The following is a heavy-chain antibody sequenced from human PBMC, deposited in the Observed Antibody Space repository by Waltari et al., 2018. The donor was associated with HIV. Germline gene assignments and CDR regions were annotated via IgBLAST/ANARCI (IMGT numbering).Heavy chain of an antibody. CDR3: VTGLLYKRY. Sequence: EVQLVESGGGLVKPGGSLRLSCAASGLTLTNAWMSWGRQAPGKGLEWFGRIKNIADGGTTECGAPVKGRFTISRDDSQNTVFLQMNSLKTEDTAVYFCVTGLLYKRYWGQGTLVTVSS. J-gene: IGHJ4*02. V-gene: IGHV3-15*01. CDR2: IKNIADGGTT. D-gene: IGHD1-1*01. CDR1: GLTLTNAW.